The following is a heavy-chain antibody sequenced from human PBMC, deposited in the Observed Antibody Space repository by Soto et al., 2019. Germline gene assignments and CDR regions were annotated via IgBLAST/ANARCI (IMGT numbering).Heavy chain of an antibody. J-gene: IGHJ5*02. V-gene: IGHV1-18*04. CDR3: ARDIVVVVAATTSRWFDP. D-gene: IGHD2-15*01. CDR1: GYSFSTYD. CDR2: ISPKNGNT. Sequence: GASVKVSCKASGYSFSTYDISWLRQAPGQGPEWMGRISPKNGNTNYAQNFQDRVTMTADTSSSTAYMELRGLRSDDTAVYYCARDIVVVVAATTSRWFDPWGQGTLVTVSS.